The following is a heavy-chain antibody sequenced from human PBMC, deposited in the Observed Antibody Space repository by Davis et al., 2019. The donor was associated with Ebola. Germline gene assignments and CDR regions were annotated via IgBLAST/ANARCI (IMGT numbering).Heavy chain of an antibody. CDR3: ARRPSIYYYYYGMDV. V-gene: IGHV4-59*12. CDR1: GGSISTYF. J-gene: IGHJ6*04. CDR2: IYYSGTT. D-gene: IGHD2/OR15-2a*01. Sequence: MPSETLSLTCTVSGGSISTYFWGWIRQPPGKGLEWVGYIYYSGTTNYNPSLKSRVTMSVDTSRNQFSLKLSSVTAADTAVYYCARRPSIYYYYYGMDVWGKGTTVTVSS.